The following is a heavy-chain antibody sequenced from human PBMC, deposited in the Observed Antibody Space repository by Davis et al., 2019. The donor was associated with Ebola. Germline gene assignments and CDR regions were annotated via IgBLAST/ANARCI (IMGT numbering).Heavy chain of an antibody. D-gene: IGHD6-13*01. CDR3: ARRRTWYGTGLDY. Sequence: ASVKVSCKASGYTFNSYGIAWVRQAPGQGLEWMGWISAYNGNTNYAQKLQDRVTLTTDTSTTTAYMEVRGLRSDDTAVYYCARRRTWYGTGLDYWGQGILVTVSS. CDR2: ISAYNGNT. CDR1: GYTFNSYG. V-gene: IGHV1-18*04. J-gene: IGHJ4*02.